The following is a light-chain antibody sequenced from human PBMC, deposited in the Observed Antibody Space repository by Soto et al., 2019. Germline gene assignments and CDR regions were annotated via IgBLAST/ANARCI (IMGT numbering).Light chain of an antibody. V-gene: IGKV3-20*01. CDR1: QSLDGNY. CDR2: GAY. Sequence: EIVLTQSPGTLSLSPGERATLSCRASQSLDGNYLAWYQQKPGEAPRILIYGAYSRATGIPDRFSGSGSRTYFSLTISRLDSQVFALSHCQQHHGRSPPRRTLGQGTTVYTK. J-gene: IGKJ1*01. CDR3: QQHHGRSPPRRT.